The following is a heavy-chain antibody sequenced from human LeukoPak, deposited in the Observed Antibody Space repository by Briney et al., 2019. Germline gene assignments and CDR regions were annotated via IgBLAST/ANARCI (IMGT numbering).Heavy chain of an antibody. D-gene: IGHD2-2*01. CDR3: ARDRGYCSSTSCYPLYYYYYGMDV. CDR2: ISYDGSNK. V-gene: IGHV3-30-3*01. J-gene: IGHJ6*02. Sequence: GRSLRLSCAASGFTFSSYAMHWVRQAPGKGLEWVAVISYDGSNKYYADSVKGRFTISRDNSKNTLYLQMNSLRAEDTAVYYCARDRGYCSSTSCYPLYYYYYGMDVWGQGTTVTVSS. CDR1: GFTFSSYA.